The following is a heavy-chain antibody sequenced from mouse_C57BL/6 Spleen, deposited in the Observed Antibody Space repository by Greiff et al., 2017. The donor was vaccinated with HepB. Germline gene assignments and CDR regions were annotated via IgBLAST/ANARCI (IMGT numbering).Heavy chain of an antibody. CDR1: GYTFTDYE. CDR2: IDPETGGT. J-gene: IGHJ3*01. D-gene: IGHD2-2*01. Sequence: VKLQQSGAELVRPGASVTLSCKASGYTFTDYEMHWVKQTPVHGLEWIGAIDPETGGTAYNQKFKGKAILTADKSSSTAYMELRSLTSEDSAVYYCTRGNYGYDGGFAYWGQGTLVTVSA. V-gene: IGHV1-15*01. CDR3: TRGNYGYDGGFAY.